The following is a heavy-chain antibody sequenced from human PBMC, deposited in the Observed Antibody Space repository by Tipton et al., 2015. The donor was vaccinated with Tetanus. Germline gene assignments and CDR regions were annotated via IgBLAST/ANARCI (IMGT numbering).Heavy chain of an antibody. J-gene: IGHJ4*02. CDR1: GGSVSSGGYY. CDR2: IYYSGST. Sequence: TLSLTCTVSGGSVSSGGYYWSWIRQHPGKGLEWIGYIYYSGSTYYNPSLKSRVTISVDTSKNQFSLNLSSMTAADTAVYHSVTMPGYSYDYPRYYFDYWGQGSLVTVSS. CDR3: VTMPGYSYDYPRYYFDY. V-gene: IGHV4-31*03. D-gene: IGHD5-18*01.